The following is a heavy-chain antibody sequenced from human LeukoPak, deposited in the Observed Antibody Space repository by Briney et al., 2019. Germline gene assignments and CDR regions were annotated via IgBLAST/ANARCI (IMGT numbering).Heavy chain of an antibody. J-gene: IGHJ6*02. Sequence: GGSLRLSCAASGFTFSSYGMHWVRQAPGKGLEYVSAMSSNGGSTYYANSVKGRFTISRDNSKNTLFLQMGSLRGEDMAVYYCARFTSPRGMDVWGQGTAVTVSS. V-gene: IGHV3-64*01. CDR1: GFTFSSYG. CDR2: MSSNGGST. CDR3: ARFTSPRGMDV.